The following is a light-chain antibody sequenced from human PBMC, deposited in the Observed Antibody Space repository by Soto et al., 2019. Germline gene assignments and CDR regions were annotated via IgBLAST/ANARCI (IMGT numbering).Light chain of an antibody. CDR1: QDFSNF. Sequence: DIQLIQSPSFLSASIGDRVTITCRASQDFSNFLAWYQQKPGRAPKLLMYDASTLQSGVPSRFSGSGSGTEFTLTISSLQPEDFATYYCQQLYSFPLTFGGGTKVEIK. V-gene: IGKV1-9*01. CDR3: QQLYSFPLT. CDR2: DAS. J-gene: IGKJ4*01.